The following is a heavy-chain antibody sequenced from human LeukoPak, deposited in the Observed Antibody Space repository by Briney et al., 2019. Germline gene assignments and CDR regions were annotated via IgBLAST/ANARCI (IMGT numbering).Heavy chain of an antibody. CDR1: GYTFTGYY. D-gene: IGHD1-14*01. J-gene: IGHJ5*02. CDR3: ARGIRTLPLGTFDP. CDR2: INPNSGGT. V-gene: IGHV1-2*02. Sequence: ASVKVSCKASGYTFTGYYMHWARQAPGQGLEWMGWINPNSGGTNYAQKFQGRVTMTRDTSISTAYMELSRLRSDDTAVYYCARGIRTLPLGTFDPWGQGTLVTVSS.